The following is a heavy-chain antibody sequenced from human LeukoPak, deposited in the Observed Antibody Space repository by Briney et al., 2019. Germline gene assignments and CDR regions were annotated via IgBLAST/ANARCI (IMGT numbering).Heavy chain of an antibody. CDR1: GFTFSSYG. CDR3: AKDKDTAMPLSWYFDY. CDR2: ISYDGSNK. J-gene: IGHJ4*02. Sequence: GRSLRLSCAASGFTFSSYGMHWVRQAPGKGLGWVAVISYDGSNKYYADSVKGRFTISRDNSKNTLYLQMNSLRAEDTAVYYCAKDKDTAMPLSWYFDYWGQGTLVTVSS. D-gene: IGHD5-18*01. V-gene: IGHV3-30*18.